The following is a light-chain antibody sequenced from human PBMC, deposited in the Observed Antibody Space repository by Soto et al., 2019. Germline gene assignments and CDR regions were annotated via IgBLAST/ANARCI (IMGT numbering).Light chain of an antibody. V-gene: IGLV2-14*01. J-gene: IGLJ3*02. Sequence: QSALTQPASVSGSPGQSITISCTGTSSDVGGYNYVSWYQQHPGKAPKLMIYDVSNRASGVSNRFSGSKSGNTASLTISGLQAEDEADYYCSSYTSSSPWVFGGGTKVTVL. CDR2: DVS. CDR1: SSDVGGYNY. CDR3: SSYTSSSPWV.